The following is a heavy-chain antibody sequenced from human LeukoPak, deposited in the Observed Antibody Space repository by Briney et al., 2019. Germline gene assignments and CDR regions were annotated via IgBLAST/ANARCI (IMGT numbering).Heavy chain of an antibody. J-gene: IGHJ5*02. Sequence: GGSLRLSCAASGFTFGNAWMSWVRQAPGKGLEWVGRIKSKTDGGTTDYAAPVKGRFTISRDDSKNTLYLQMNSLKTEDTAVYYCTTGGAPPPGGSGTPTGFDPWGQGTLVTVSS. D-gene: IGHD3-10*01. V-gene: IGHV3-15*01. CDR1: GFTFGNAW. CDR3: TTGGAPPPGGSGTPTGFDP. CDR2: IKSKTDGGTT.